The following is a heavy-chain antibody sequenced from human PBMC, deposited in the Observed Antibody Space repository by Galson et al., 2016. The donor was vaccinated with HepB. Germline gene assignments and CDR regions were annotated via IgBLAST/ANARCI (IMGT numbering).Heavy chain of an antibody. D-gene: IGHD1-26*01. V-gene: IGHV1-69*05. CDR3: AWPQREGGKYYSFDY. CDR1: GCTFSSHA. Sequence: SVKLSCKASGCTFSSHALNWVRQAPGQGLEWMARIIPDFRTKNYAQTVKGRVTITTDESKNTAYMELTSLRSEDTAVYYCAWPQREGGKYYSFDYWGQGTLVTVSS. CDR2: IIPDFRTK. J-gene: IGHJ4*02.